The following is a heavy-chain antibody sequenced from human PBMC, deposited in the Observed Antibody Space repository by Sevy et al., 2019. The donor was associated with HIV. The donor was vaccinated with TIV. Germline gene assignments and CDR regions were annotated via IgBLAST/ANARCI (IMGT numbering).Heavy chain of an antibody. CDR3: VRDHNDSSEYYLIGAYDV. CDR1: GFIFNSYA. D-gene: IGHD3-22*01. J-gene: IGHJ3*01. CDR2: VYMDGTKE. V-gene: IGHV3-33*01. Sequence: GGSLRLSCAASGFIFNSYAIHWVRQAPGKGLEWVAVVYMDGTKEFYAESVKGRFTISRDNSKKKVCLQMNSLRDEDTAVYYCVRDHNDSSEYYLIGAYDVWGQGTTVTVSS.